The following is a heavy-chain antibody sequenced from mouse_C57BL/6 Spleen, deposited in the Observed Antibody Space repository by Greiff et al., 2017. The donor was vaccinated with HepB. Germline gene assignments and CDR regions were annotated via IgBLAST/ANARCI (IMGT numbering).Heavy chain of an antibody. D-gene: IGHD1-1*01. V-gene: IGHV1-74*01. CDR2: IHPSDSDT. Sequence: VQLQQPGAELVKPGASVKVSCKASGYTFTSYWMHWVKQRPGQGLEWIGRIHPSDSDTNYNQKFKGKATLTVDNASSTAYMQLSSLTSADSAVYYCAIPKPPYYGSSYCYFDVWGTGTTVTVSS. CDR1: GYTFTSYW. CDR3: AIPKPPYYGSSYCYFDV. J-gene: IGHJ1*03.